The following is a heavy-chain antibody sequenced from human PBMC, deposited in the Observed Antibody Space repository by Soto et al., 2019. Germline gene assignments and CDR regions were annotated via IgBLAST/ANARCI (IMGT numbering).Heavy chain of an antibody. Sequence: QVQLVQSGAEVKKPGASVKVSCKASGYTFTAYYMHWLRQAPGQGLEWMGWINPNSGGTKYAQKLHGRVTMTNDTSISTAYMELSRLGSDDTAVYYCARGDFDSSANYYAGWFDPWGQGTLVTVSS. V-gene: IGHV1-2*02. J-gene: IGHJ5*02. CDR1: GYTFTAYY. CDR2: INPNSGGT. D-gene: IGHD3-22*01. CDR3: ARGDFDSSANYYAGWFDP.